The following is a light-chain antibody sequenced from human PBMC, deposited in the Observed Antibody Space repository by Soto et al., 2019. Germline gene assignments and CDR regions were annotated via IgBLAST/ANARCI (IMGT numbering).Light chain of an antibody. CDR3: QQNYDVPYT. V-gene: IGKV1-39*01. CDR1: PSIGSY. CDR2: AAD. Sequence: QLTQAPSLLSASVGDRVTITCRASPSIGSYLNWYQHKPGEAPKLLIFAADTLKSGVPPRFSGSGFNKEFTLTVTSLQPEDFATYYCQQNYDVPYTFGLGTRVEIK. J-gene: IGKJ2*01.